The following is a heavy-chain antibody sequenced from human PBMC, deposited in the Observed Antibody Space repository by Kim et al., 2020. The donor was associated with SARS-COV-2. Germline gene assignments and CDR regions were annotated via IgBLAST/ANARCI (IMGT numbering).Heavy chain of an antibody. V-gene: IGHV1-18*01. D-gene: IGHD5-12*01. J-gene: IGHJ3*02. Sequence: QKLQGRVTMTTDTSTSTAYMELRSLRSDDTAVYYCARDHGTRLRWGAFDIWGQGTMVTVSS. CDR3: ARDHGTRLRWGAFDI.